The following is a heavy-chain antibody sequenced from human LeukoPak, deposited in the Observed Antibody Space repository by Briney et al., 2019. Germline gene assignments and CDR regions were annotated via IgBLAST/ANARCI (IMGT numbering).Heavy chain of an antibody. CDR2: IIPIFGTA. CDR3: ARGGYDYVWGTKSYLEY. CDR1: GGTFSSCA. D-gene: IGHD3-16*01. Sequence: ASVKVSCTASGGTFSSCAISWVRQAPGQGLEWMGGIIPIFGTANYAQKFQGRVTITVDESTSTAYMELSSLRSEDTAVYYCARGGYDYVWGTKSYLEYWGQGTLVTVSS. J-gene: IGHJ4*02. V-gene: IGHV1-69*13.